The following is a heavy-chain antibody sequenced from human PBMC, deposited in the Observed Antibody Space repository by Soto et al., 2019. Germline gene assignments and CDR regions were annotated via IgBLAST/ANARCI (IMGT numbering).Heavy chain of an antibody. CDR1: GDTFNSYV. V-gene: IGHV1-69*09. D-gene: IGHD3-10*01. CDR2: IIPILGVT. J-gene: IGHJ4*02. Sequence: QVQLVQSGAEVKRPGSSVKVSCESSGDTFNSYVISWVRQAPGQGLEWMGGIIPILGVTHYSQKFQGRVTISTLRTADTAYIELTTAGVEDTALFFYAIAELGAKESDHCGQGSLVTISS. CDR3: AIAELGAKESDH.